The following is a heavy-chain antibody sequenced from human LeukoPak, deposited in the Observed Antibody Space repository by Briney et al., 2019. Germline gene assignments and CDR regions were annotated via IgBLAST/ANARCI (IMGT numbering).Heavy chain of an antibody. Sequence: ASVKVSCKASGYTFTNYGISWVRQAPGQGLEWMGWISAYNGNTNSAQKLQGRVTMTTDTSTSTAYMELRSLRSDDTAVYFCARDQVTLPLDGFDIWGQGTMVTVSS. CDR3: ARDQVTLPLDGFDI. CDR1: GYTFTNYG. CDR2: ISAYNGNT. J-gene: IGHJ3*02. V-gene: IGHV1-18*01. D-gene: IGHD4-11*01.